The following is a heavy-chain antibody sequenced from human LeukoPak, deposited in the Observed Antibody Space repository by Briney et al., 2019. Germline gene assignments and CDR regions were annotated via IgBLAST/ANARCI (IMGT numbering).Heavy chain of an antibody. J-gene: IGHJ1*01. Sequence: ASVKVSCKVSGYTLTELSMHWVRQAPGKGLEWMGGFDPEDGETIYAQKFQGRVTMTEDTSTDTAYMELSSLRSEDTAVYYCATGQGYCSSTSCYSRYQHWGQGTLVTVSS. CDR3: ATGQGYCSSTSCYSRYQH. D-gene: IGHD2-2*01. CDR2: FDPEDGET. CDR1: GYTLTELS. V-gene: IGHV1-24*01.